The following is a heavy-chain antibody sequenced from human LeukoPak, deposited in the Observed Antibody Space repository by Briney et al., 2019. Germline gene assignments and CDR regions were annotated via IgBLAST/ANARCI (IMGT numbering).Heavy chain of an antibody. D-gene: IGHD2-2*02. CDR2: ISGSGGNT. V-gene: IGHV3-23*01. CDR1: GFTFSNYD. Sequence: GGSLRLSCAASGFTFSNYDMSWVRQAPGKGLEWVSAISGSGGNTYYADPVKGRFTISRDNSKNTLYLQMNSLRAEDTAVYYCATKFLYPLDVWGQGTTVTVSS. J-gene: IGHJ6*02. CDR3: ATKFLYPLDV.